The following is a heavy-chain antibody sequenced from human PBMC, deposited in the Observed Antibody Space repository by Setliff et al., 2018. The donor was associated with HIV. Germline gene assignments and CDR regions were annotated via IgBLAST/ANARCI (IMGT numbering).Heavy chain of an antibody. J-gene: IGHJ6*03. CDR1: GYSFTRYA. D-gene: IGHD5-18*01. V-gene: IGHV7-4-1*02. CDR2: INTHTGDP. Sequence: ASVKVSCKASGYSFTRYAVNWVRQAPGQGLEWMGWINTHTGDPSYAQVFTGRSVFSLDASVSTAYLQISSLKADDTAVYYCATSLGYTYNYYGGYYYYMYVWGKGTTVTVSS. CDR3: ATSLGYTYNYYGGYYYYMYV.